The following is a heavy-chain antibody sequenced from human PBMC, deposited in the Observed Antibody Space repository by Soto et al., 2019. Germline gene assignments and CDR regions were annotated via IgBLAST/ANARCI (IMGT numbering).Heavy chain of an antibody. CDR1: GYTFNGYY. CDR3: ARDPRIAAAGGYYYYGMDV. J-gene: IGHJ6*02. V-gene: IGHV1-2*04. Sequence: ASVKVSCKASGYTFNGYYMHWVRQAPGQGLEWMGWINPNSGGTNYAQKFQGWVTMTRDTSISTAYMELSRLRSDDTAVYYCARDPRIAAAGGYYYYGMDVWGQGTTVTVSS. CDR2: INPNSGGT. D-gene: IGHD6-13*01.